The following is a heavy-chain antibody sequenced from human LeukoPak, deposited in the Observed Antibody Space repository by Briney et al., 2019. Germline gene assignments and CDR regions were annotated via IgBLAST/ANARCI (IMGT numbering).Heavy chain of an antibody. V-gene: IGHV1-2*02. J-gene: IGHJ3*02. CDR1: GYTFTSYG. CDR3: ARVIGGRKRGQGPIDGFDI. D-gene: IGHD3-16*01. Sequence: GASVKVSCKASGYTFTSYGISWVRQAPGQGLECMGWINPKNGGTNYAQKFQGRVTMSRDTSISTAYMELSRLRSDDTPVYYCARVIGGRKRGQGPIDGFDIWGQGTMVTVSS. CDR2: INPKNGGT.